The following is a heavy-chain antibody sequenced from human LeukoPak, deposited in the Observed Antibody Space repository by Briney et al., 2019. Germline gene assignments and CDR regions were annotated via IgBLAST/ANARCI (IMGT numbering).Heavy chain of an antibody. D-gene: IGHD2-15*01. J-gene: IGHJ4*02. CDR1: GGSISSYY. CDR2: IYTSGST. CDR3: ARGPQCSGFSCGFDH. V-gene: IGHV4-4*07. Sequence: SETLSLTCTVSGGSISSYYWSWIRQPAGKGLEWIGRIYTSGSTYYNPSLESRVTMSVDTPKNQFSLNLTSVTAADTAVYYCARGPQCSGFSCGFDHWGQGTLVTVSS.